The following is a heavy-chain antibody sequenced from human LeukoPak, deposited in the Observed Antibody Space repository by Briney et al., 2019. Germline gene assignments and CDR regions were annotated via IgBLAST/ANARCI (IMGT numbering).Heavy chain of an antibody. CDR1: GFTFSSYG. CDR2: ISYDGSNK. CDR3: AKVEPTVTHFDY. J-gene: IGHJ4*02. D-gene: IGHD4-17*01. V-gene: IGHV3-30*18. Sequence: GGSLRLSCAASGFTFSSYGMHWVRQAPGKGLEWVAVISYDGSNKYYADSVKGRFTISRDNSKNTLYLQMNSLRAEDTAVYYCAKVEPTVTHFDYWGQGTLVTVSS.